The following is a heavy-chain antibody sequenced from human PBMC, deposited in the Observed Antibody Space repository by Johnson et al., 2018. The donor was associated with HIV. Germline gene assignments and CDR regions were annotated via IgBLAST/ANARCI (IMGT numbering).Heavy chain of an antibody. Sequence: QVQLVESGGGVVQPGRSLRLSCAASGFTFSSYAMHWVRQAPGKGLEWVAVISYDGSNKYYADSVKGRFTISRDNSKNTLYLQINSLRAEDTVVYYCASFPTGRFTIFGVTQGAFDIWGQGTMVTVSS. D-gene: IGHD3-3*01. J-gene: IGHJ3*02. V-gene: IGHV3-30-3*01. CDR3: ASFPTGRFTIFGVTQGAFDI. CDR1: GFTFSSYA. CDR2: ISYDGSNK.